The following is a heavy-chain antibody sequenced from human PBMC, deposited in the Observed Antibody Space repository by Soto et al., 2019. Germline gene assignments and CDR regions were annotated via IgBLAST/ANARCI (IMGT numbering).Heavy chain of an antibody. Sequence: PGWSLRLSCAASGFTFSSYAMHWVRQAPGKGLEWVAVISYDGSNKYYADSVKGRFTISRDNSKNTLYLQMNSLRAEDTAVYYCARSPVVPAAIGIFDYWGQGTLVTVSS. V-gene: IGHV3-30-3*01. J-gene: IGHJ4*02. CDR1: GFTFSSYA. D-gene: IGHD2-2*02. CDR3: ARSPVVPAAIGIFDY. CDR2: ISYDGSNK.